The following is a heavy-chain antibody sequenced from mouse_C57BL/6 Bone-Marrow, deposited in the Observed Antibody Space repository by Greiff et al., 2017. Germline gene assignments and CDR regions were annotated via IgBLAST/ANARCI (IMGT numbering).Heavy chain of an antibody. CDR1: GYAFSSSW. CDR2: IYPGDGDT. J-gene: IGHJ4*01. D-gene: IGHD1-1*02. Sequence: VKVVESGPELVKPGASVKISCKASGYAFSSSWMNWVKQRPGKGLEWIGRIYPGDGDTNYNGKFKGKATLTADKSSSTAYMQLSSLTSEDSAVYFCAKKRNYDYAMDYWGQGTSVTVSS. V-gene: IGHV1-82*01. CDR3: AKKRNYDYAMDY.